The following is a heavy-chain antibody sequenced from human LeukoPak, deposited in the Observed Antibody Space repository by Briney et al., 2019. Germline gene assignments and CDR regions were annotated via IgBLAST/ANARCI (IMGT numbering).Heavy chain of an antibody. V-gene: IGHV4-59*08. J-gene: IGHJ4*02. Sequence: SDTLSLTCTVSGGTISSYYWSWIRQPPGKGLEWIGYIYYSGSTNYNPSLKSRVTISVDTSKSQFSLKLSSVTAADTAVYYCASYIGYSSIVGYFDYWGQGTLVTGSS. CDR1: GGTISSYY. CDR3: ASYIGYSSIVGYFDY. D-gene: IGHD6-13*01. CDR2: IYYSGST.